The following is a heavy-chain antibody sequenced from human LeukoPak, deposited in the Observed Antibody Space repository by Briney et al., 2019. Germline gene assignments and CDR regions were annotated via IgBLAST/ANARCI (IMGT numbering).Heavy chain of an antibody. CDR2: INPSYGST. CDR3: ARTYGNDASDI. Sequence: ASVKVSCKASGYTFTSYYMHWVRQAPGQGLEWMGVINPSYGSTDYAQRLQGRLTMTRDTSTSTVYMELSSLRSDDTAVYYCARTYGNDASDIWGLGTMVTVSS. CDR1: GYTFTSYY. D-gene: IGHD4-17*01. V-gene: IGHV1-46*01. J-gene: IGHJ3*02.